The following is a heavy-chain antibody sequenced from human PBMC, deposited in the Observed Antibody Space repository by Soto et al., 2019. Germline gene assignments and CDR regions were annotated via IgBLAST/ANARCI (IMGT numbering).Heavy chain of an antibody. CDR2: IWYDGSNK. V-gene: IGHV3-33*01. J-gene: IGHJ4*02. D-gene: IGHD4-17*01. CDR3: ARDSGDGDYVVLNY. Sequence: QVQLVESGGGVVQPRRSLRLSCAASGFTFSSYGMHWVRQAPGKGLEWVAVIWYDGSNKYYADSVKGRFTISRDNSKNTLYRQMNSLRAEDTAVYYCARDSGDGDYVVLNYWGQGTLVTVSS. CDR1: GFTFSSYG.